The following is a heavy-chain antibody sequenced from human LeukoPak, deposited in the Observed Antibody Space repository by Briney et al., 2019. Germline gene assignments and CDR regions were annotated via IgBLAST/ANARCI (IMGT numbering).Heavy chain of an antibody. CDR3: AKIGYCSSTSCLGPLDY. CDR2: ISGSGGST. Sequence: GGSLRLSCAASGFTFSSYAMSWVRQAPGKGLEWVSAISGSGGSTYYADSVKGRFTMSRDNSKNTLYLQMNSLRAEDTAVYYCAKIGYCSSTSCLGPLDYWGQGTLVTVSS. CDR1: GFTFSSYA. V-gene: IGHV3-23*01. D-gene: IGHD2-2*01. J-gene: IGHJ4*02.